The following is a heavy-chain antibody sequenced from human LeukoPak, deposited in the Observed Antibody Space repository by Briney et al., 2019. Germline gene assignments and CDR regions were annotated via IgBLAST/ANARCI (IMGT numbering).Heavy chain of an antibody. V-gene: IGHV1-46*01. Sequence: ASVKVSCKASGYTFTGYYMHWVRQAPGQGLEWMGIINPSGGSTSYAQKFQGRVTMTRDTSTSTVYMELSSLRSEDTAVYYCARSWGVVVPPEPHFDYWGQGTLVTVSS. J-gene: IGHJ4*02. D-gene: IGHD2-2*01. CDR2: INPSGGST. CDR1: GYTFTGYY. CDR3: ARSWGVVVPPEPHFDY.